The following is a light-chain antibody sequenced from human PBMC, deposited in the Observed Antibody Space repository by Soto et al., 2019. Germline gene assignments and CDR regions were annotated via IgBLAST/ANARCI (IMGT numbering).Light chain of an antibody. CDR2: DVS. CDR1: SSDVGGYNY. CDR3: SSYTSSSTYV. V-gene: IGLV2-14*01. J-gene: IGLJ1*01. Sequence: LTQPASVTGSPGQSITISCTETSSDVGGYNYVSWYQQHPGKAPKLMIYDVSNRPSGVSNRFSGSKSGNTASLTISGLQAEDEADYYCSSYTSSSTYVFGTGTKVTVL.